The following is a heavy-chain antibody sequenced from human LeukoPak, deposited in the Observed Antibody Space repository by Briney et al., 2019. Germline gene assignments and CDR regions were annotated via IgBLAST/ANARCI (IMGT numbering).Heavy chain of an antibody. D-gene: IGHD3-10*01. Sequence: PGGSLRLSCAASGFTFSSYAMSWVRQAPGKGLEWVSAISGSGGSTYYADSVKGRFTISRDNAKNSLYLQMNSLRAEDTAVYYCARDLGDYYDYYYGMDVWGQGTTVTVSS. CDR3: ARDLGDYYDYYYGMDV. CDR1: GFTFSSYA. V-gene: IGHV3-23*01. CDR2: ISGSGGST. J-gene: IGHJ6*02.